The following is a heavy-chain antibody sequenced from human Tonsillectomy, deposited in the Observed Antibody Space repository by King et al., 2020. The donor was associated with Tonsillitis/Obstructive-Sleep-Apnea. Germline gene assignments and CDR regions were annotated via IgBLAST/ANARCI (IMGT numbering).Heavy chain of an antibody. CDR3: AKEIYGGNSYYFDY. J-gene: IGHJ4*02. Sequence: VQLVESGGGLVQPGGSLRLSCAASGFTFSSYAMSWFRQPPGKGLEWFSPISGSGGSQYNHDSVKGRFTISRDNSKNTLYLQMNSLRAEDTAVYYCAKEIYGGNSYYFDYWGQGTLVTVSS. V-gene: IGHV3-23*04. CDR1: GFTFSSYA. CDR2: ISGSGGSQ. D-gene: IGHD4-23*01.